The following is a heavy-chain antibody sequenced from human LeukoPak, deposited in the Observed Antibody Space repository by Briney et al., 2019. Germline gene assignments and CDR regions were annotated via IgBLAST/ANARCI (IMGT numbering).Heavy chain of an antibody. V-gene: IGHV4-39*07. Sequence: PSETLSLTCTVSGGSISSSSYYWGWIRQPPGKGLEWIGEINHSGSTNYNPSLKSRVTISVDTSKNQFSLKLSPVTAADTAVYYCARGGVGATEGDYFDYWGQGTLVTVSS. CDR2: INHSGST. CDR3: ARGGVGATEGDYFDY. J-gene: IGHJ4*02. CDR1: GGSISSSSYY. D-gene: IGHD1-26*01.